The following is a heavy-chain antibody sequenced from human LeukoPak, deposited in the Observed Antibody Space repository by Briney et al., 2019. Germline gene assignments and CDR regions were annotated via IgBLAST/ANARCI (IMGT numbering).Heavy chain of an antibody. V-gene: IGHV1-2*02. CDR3: ARAHIVVAYMDV. CDR1: GYTFSGYY. D-gene: IGHD2-15*01. CDR2: INPNSGGT. Sequence: ASVKVSCKASGYTFSGYYMHWVRQAPGQGLEWMGWINPNSGGTNYAQKFQGRVTMTRDTSISTAYMELSRLRSDDTAVYYCARAHIVVAYMDVWSKGTTVTISS. J-gene: IGHJ6*03.